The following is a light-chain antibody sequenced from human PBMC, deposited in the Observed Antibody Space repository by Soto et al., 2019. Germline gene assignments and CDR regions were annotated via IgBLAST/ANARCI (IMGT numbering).Light chain of an antibody. Sequence: DIQMTQSPSTLSASVGDRVTITCRASQSISSWLAWYQQKPGKAPKLLIYKASSLESRVPSRFSGSGSGTEFSLTISSLQTDDFATYYCQQYNSYSLTFGGGTKVEIK. CDR1: QSISSW. CDR2: KAS. CDR3: QQYNSYSLT. J-gene: IGKJ4*02. V-gene: IGKV1-5*03.